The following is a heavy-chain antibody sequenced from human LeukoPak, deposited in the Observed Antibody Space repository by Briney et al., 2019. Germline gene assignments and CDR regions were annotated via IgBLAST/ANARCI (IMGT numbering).Heavy chain of an antibody. CDR1: GGSISGPY. J-gene: IGHJ6*03. Sequence: PSETLSLTCTVSGGSISGPYWSWARQPPGKGLEWIGDVYYSGSTHQNPSLKSRVTISVDTSKNQFSLKLRSVTAADTAVYYCARVMGDLASLYHMDVWGKGTTVTVSS. V-gene: IGHV4-59*11. D-gene: IGHD3-16*01. CDR2: VYYSGST. CDR3: ARVMGDLASLYHMDV.